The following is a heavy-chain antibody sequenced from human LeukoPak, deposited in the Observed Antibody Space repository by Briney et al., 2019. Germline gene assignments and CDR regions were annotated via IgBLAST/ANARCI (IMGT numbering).Heavy chain of an antibody. D-gene: IGHD5-12*01. CDR2: ISGSGGST. Sequence: GGTLRLSCAASGFTFSSYGMSWVRQAPGKGLEWVSAISGSGGSTYYADSVKGRFTISRDNSKNTLYLQMNSLRAEDTAVYYCAKLDRSGYDMVFVSFDYWGQGTLVTVSS. V-gene: IGHV3-23*01. J-gene: IGHJ4*02. CDR1: GFTFSSYG. CDR3: AKLDRSGYDMVFVSFDY.